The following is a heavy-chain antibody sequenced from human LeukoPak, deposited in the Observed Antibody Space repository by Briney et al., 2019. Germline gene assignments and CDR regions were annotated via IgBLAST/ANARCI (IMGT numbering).Heavy chain of an antibody. Sequence: PGGSLRLSCAASGFTFSSYSMNWVRQAPGKGLEWVSSISSSSSYIYYADSVKGRFTISRDNAKNSLYLQMNSLRAEDTAVYYCASSRSGSGATIDYWGQGTLATVSS. CDR2: ISSSSSYI. J-gene: IGHJ4*02. CDR1: GFTFSSYS. D-gene: IGHD3-3*01. CDR3: ASSRSGSGATIDY. V-gene: IGHV3-21*01.